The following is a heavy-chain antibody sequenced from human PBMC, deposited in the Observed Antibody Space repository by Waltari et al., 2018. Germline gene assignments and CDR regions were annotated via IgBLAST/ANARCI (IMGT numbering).Heavy chain of an antibody. V-gene: IGHV4-61*09. J-gene: IGHJ6*02. CDR2: IFTSGST. D-gene: IGHD3-22*01. CDR1: GGSISSGSYY. Sequence: QVQLQESGPGLVKPSQTLSLTCTVSGGSISSGSYYWSWIRPPAGKGLEWIGYIFTSGSTNYNPALKSRVSRSVDTSKNQASLKLSSVTAADTAVYYCARDLRGDYDSSGFPYYYYGMDVWGQGTTVTVSS. CDR3: ARDLRGDYDSSGFPYYYYGMDV.